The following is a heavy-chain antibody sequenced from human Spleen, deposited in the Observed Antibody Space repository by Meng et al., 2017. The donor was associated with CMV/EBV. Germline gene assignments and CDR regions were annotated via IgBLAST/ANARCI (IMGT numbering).Heavy chain of an antibody. CDR2: IRYDGSNK. V-gene: IGHV3-30*02. CDR3: ARGLQSGMDV. Sequence: GESLKISCAASGFTFSSYGMHWVRQAPGKGLEWVAFIRYDGSNKYYADSVKGRFTISRDNSKNTLYLQMNSLRAEDTAVYYCARGLQSGMDVRGQGTTVTVSS. CDR1: GFTFSSYG. J-gene: IGHJ6*02.